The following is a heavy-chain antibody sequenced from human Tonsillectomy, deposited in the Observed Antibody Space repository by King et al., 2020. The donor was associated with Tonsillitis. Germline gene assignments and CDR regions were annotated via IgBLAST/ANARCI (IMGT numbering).Heavy chain of an antibody. D-gene: IGHD4-11*01. V-gene: IGHV4-59*01. J-gene: IGHJ6*02. Sequence: VQLQESGPGLVKPSETLSLTCNVSGVSISSSYWSWIRQPPGKGLEWIGYIYYSGSTNYNPSLKSRVTISVDTSKNQFSLKLSSVTAADTAVYYCARDHPETPVAFDNGLQLSYYYAMDIWGQGTTVTVSS. CDR2: IYYSGST. CDR3: ARDHPETPVAFDNGLQLSYYYAMDI. CDR1: GVSISSSY.